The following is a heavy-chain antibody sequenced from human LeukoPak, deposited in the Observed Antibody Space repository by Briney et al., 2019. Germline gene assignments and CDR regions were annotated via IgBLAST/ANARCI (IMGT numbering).Heavy chain of an antibody. V-gene: IGHV3-23*01. J-gene: IGHJ4*02. CDR1: GFTFSSYA. CDR3: AKDDCSGGSCYSDYFDS. D-gene: IGHD2-15*01. CDR2: ISGSGGST. Sequence: GGSLRLSCAASGFTFSSYAMSWVRQAPGKGLEWVSAISGSGGSTYYADSVKGRFTISRDNSKNTLYLQMNSLRAEDTAVYYCAKDDCSGGSCYSDYFDSWGQGALVTVSS.